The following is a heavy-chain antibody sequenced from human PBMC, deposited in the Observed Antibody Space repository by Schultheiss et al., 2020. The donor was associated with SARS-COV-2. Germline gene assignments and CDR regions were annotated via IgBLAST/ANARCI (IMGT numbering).Heavy chain of an antibody. Sequence: SETLSLTCTVSGGSISSYYWGWIRQPPGKGLEWIGSIYYSGSTYYNPSLKSRVTISIDTSKNQFSLKLSSVTAADTAVYYCARASYSGNYWALDYWGQGTLVTVSS. J-gene: IGHJ4*02. V-gene: IGHV4-39*07. CDR1: GGSISSYY. CDR3: ARASYSGNYWALDY. CDR2: IYYSGST. D-gene: IGHD1-26*01.